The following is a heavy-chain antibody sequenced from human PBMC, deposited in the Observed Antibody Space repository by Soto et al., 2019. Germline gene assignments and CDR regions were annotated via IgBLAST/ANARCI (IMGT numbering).Heavy chain of an antibody. Sequence: PGGSLRLSCEASVFTFSSYWMHWVRQAPGKWLVWFSRINIDGSSTXXADSVKGRXTISRYNSKNTXFLQMXSLRAEDTAVYYCASSLLTPVDYWAQGTLVTVSS. CDR1: VFTFSSYW. V-gene: IGHV3-74*01. D-gene: IGHD7-27*01. CDR2: INIDGSST. CDR3: ASSLLTPVDY. J-gene: IGHJ4*02.